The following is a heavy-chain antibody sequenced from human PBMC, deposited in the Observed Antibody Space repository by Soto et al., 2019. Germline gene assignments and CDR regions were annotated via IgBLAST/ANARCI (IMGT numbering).Heavy chain of an antibody. V-gene: IGHV5-51*01. D-gene: IGHD2-21*01. CDR1: GYSFTSYW. Sequence: GESLKISCNGSGYSFTSYWIGWVRQMPGKGLEWMGIIYPGDSDTRYSPSFQGQVTISADKSISTAYLQWSSLKASDTAMYYCARRDLKKRGSGLPPHYYYYYGMDVWGQGTKVTVFS. CDR2: IYPGDSDT. J-gene: IGHJ6*02. CDR3: ARRDLKKRGSGLPPHYYYYYGMDV.